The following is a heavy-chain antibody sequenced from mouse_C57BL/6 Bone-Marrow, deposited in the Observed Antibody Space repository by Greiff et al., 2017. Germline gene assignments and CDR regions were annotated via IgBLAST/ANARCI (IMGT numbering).Heavy chain of an antibody. V-gene: IGHV1-5*01. CDR2: IYPGNIDT. J-gene: IGHJ3*01. CDR3: TRDDYDGWFAY. Sequence: EVKLVESGTVLARPGASVKMSCKTSGYTFTSYWMHWVKQRPGQGLEWIGAIYPGNIDTSYNQKFKGKAKLTAVTSASTAYMELSSLTNEDSAVDYCTRDDYDGWFAYWGQGTLVTVSA. CDR1: GYTFTSYW. D-gene: IGHD2-4*01.